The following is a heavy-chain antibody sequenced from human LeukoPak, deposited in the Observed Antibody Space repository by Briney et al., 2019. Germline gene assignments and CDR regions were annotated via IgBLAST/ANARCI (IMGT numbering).Heavy chain of an antibody. CDR3: ASAYYYYYMDV. CDR2: IYYSGST. Sequence: SETLSLTCTVYGGSISSYYWSWIRQPPGKGLEWIGYIYYSGSTNYNPSLKSRVTISVDTSKNQFSLKLSSVTAADTAVYYCASAYYYYYMDVWGKGTTVTVSS. J-gene: IGHJ6*03. V-gene: IGHV4-59*01. CDR1: GGSISSYY.